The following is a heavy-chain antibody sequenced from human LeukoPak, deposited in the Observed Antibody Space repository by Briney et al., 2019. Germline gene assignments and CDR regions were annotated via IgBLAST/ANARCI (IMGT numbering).Heavy chain of an antibody. CDR2: ITSSSSYT. J-gene: IGHJ6*02. CDR1: GFSFSEYY. V-gene: IGHV3-11*05. CDR3: ARGHHYDMDV. Sequence: PGGSLRLSCAASGFSFSEYYMRWIRQAPGKGLEWVSYITSSSSYTNYADSVKGRFTISRDNAKNSLYLQMDSLRAEDTAVYYGARGHHYDMDVWGQGTTVTVSS.